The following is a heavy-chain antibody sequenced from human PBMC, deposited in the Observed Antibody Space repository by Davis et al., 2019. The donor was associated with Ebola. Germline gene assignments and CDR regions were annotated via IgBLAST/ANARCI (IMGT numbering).Heavy chain of an antibody. D-gene: IGHD5-24*01. CDR2: IRSKANSYAT. V-gene: IGHV3-73*01. CDR1: GFTFSGSA. J-gene: IGHJ4*02. Sequence: GGSLRLSRAASGFTFSGSAMHWVRQASGKGLEWVGRIRSKANSYATAYAASVKGRFTISRDASKNTAYLQMNSLRAEDTAVYYCAKTGRQRWLRPDYWGQGTLVTVSS. CDR3: AKTGRQRWLRPDY.